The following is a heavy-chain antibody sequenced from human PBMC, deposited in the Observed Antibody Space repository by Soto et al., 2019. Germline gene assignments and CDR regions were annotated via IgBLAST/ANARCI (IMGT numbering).Heavy chain of an antibody. Sequence: QVLLQESGPGLVKPSQTLSLTCTVSGGSISSGGHYWSWIRQHPGKGLEWIGYIYYSGSTYYSPSLKSRVTMSIDMSKNQFSLKLSSVTAADTAVYYCARDGKWLAADGFDIWGQGTMVTVSS. D-gene: IGHD6-19*01. V-gene: IGHV4-31*03. CDR2: IYYSGST. CDR3: ARDGKWLAADGFDI. CDR1: GGSISSGGHY. J-gene: IGHJ3*02.